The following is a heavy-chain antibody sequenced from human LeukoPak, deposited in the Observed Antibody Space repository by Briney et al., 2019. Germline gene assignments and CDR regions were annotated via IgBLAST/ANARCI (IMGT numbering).Heavy chain of an antibody. CDR3: ARDSTDWVAQHFDP. D-gene: IGHD3-9*01. V-gene: IGHV4-59*01. CDR1: GGSMRSYY. J-gene: IGHJ5*02. CDR2: IDYRGIT. Sequence: SETLSLTRTVSGGSMRSYYWSWIRQPPGKGLEWIGYIDYRGITTYNPSLESRVTISIDTSKSQFSLKLTSVTAADTAVYYCARDSTDWVAQHFDPWGQGIQVTVSS.